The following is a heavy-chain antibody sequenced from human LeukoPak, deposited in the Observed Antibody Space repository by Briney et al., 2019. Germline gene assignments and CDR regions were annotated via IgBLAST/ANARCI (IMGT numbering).Heavy chain of an antibody. CDR3: ARVGGLRYFDWLSNNWFDP. CDR2: INPNSGGT. V-gene: IGHV1-2*02. Sequence: ASVKVSCKASGGTFSSYAISWVRQAPGQGLEWMGWINPNSGGTQYAQTFQGRVTMTRDTSISTAYMELSRLRSDDTAVYYCARVGGLRYFDWLSNNWFDPWGQGTLVTVSS. J-gene: IGHJ5*02. D-gene: IGHD3-9*01. CDR1: GGTFSSYA.